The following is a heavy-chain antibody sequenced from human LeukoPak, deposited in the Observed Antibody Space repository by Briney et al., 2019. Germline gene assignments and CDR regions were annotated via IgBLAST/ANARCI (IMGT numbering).Heavy chain of an antibody. V-gene: IGHV1-18*01. CDR3: ARDPRVISYSSANNWFDP. J-gene: IGHJ5*02. CDR2: ISAYNGNT. D-gene: IGHD3-22*01. Sequence: GASVKVSCKASGYTFTSYGISWVRQAPGQGLEWMGWISAYNGNTNYAQKLQGRVTMTTDTSTSTAYMELRSLRSDDTAVCYCARDPRVISYSSANNWFDPWGQGTLVTVSS. CDR1: GYTFTSYG.